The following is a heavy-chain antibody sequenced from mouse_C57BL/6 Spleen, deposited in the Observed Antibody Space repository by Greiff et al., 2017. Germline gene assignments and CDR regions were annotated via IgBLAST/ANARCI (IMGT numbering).Heavy chain of an antibody. J-gene: IGHJ1*03. Sequence: VQLQQSGAELVRPGASVTLSCKASGYTFTDYEMHWVKQTPVHGLEWIGAIDPETGGTAYNQKFKGKAILTADKSSSTADMELRSLTSEDSAVYYSTPMTTVAYWYFDVWGTGTTGTVSS. CDR1: GYTFTDYE. D-gene: IGHD1-1*01. CDR2: IDPETGGT. CDR3: TPMTTVAYWYFDV. V-gene: IGHV1-15*01.